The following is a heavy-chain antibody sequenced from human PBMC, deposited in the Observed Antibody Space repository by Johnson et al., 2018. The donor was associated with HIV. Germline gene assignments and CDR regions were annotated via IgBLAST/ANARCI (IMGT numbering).Heavy chain of an antibody. Sequence: VQFVESGGGVVRPGRSLRLSCAASGLTFSSYGMHWVRQAPGKGLEWVSYISSSGTTIYYADSVKGRFTISRDNAKNSLYLQMNSLRAEDTAVYYCARYSSSSRDTFDIWGQGTMVTVSS. CDR3: ARYSSSSRDTFDI. V-gene: IGHV3-48*04. J-gene: IGHJ3*02. CDR1: GLTFSSYG. CDR2: ISSSGTTI. D-gene: IGHD6-13*01.